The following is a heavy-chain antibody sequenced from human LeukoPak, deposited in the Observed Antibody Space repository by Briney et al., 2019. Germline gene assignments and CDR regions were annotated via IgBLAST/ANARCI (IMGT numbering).Heavy chain of an antibody. CDR1: GGSISSYY. V-gene: IGHV4-59*12. D-gene: IGHD4-23*01. J-gene: IGHJ4*02. Sequence: SETLSLTCTVSGGSISSYYWNWIRQPPGTGLEWIGYLYYTGTTNYNPSLKSRVTISVDTSKNQFSLKLSSVTAADTAVYYCARETTVADGIFDYWGQGTLVTVSS. CDR3: ARETTVADGIFDY. CDR2: LYYTGTT.